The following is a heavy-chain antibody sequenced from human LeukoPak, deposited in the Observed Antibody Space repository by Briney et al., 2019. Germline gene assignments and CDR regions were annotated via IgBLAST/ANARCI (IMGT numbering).Heavy chain of an antibody. V-gene: IGHV1-2*02. D-gene: IGHD6-19*01. Sequence: GASVKVSCKASGYTFTGYYMHWVRQAPGQGLEWMGWINPNSGGTNYAQKFQGRVTMTRDTSISTAYMELSRLRSDDTAVYYCARDFISFSSGWYGPQVSDPWGQGTLVTVSS. CDR1: GYTFTGYY. CDR3: ARDFISFSSGWYGPQVSDP. J-gene: IGHJ5*02. CDR2: INPNSGGT.